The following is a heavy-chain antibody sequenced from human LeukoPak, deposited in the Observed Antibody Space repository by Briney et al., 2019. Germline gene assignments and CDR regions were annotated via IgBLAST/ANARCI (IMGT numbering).Heavy chain of an antibody. J-gene: IGHJ6*03. CDR2: INPNSGGT. Sequence: ASVKVSCKASGYTFTGYYMHWVRQAPGQGLEWMGWINPNSGGTNYAQKFQGRVTMTRDTSISTAYMELSRLRSDDTAVYYCARAKPSMVRGVIITHYYYMDAWGKGTTVTVSS. CDR3: ARAKPSMVRGVIITHYYYMDA. CDR1: GYTFTGYY. D-gene: IGHD3-10*01. V-gene: IGHV1-2*02.